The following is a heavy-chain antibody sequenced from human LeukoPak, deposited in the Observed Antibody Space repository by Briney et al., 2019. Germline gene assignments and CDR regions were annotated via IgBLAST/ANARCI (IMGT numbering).Heavy chain of an antibody. J-gene: IGHJ4*02. Sequence: GESLKISCKGSGYSFPDYWIGWVRQMPGKGLEWMGIIYPDDSDTRYSPSFQGQVSISVDKSISTAYLQWSSLKASDTAIYFCARLRRVGPTFGIGYFDFWGQGTLVIVSS. CDR2: IYPDDSDT. D-gene: IGHD1-26*01. V-gene: IGHV5-51*01. CDR3: ARLRRVGPTFGIGYFDF. CDR1: GYSFPDYW.